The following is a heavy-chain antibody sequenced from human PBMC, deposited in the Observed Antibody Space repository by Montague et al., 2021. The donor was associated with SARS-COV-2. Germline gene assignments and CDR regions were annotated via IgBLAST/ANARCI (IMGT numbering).Heavy chain of an antibody. J-gene: IGHJ5*02. Sequence: SETLSLTCTVFGYSISSGYFWAWLRQPPGKGLEWIGSIYHAGYIHYNPSLKSRVSISIDTSRNQISLGVTDVAAADTAVYYCARAPCVGDCNSLAIWFDPWGQGTLVSVSS. CDR2: IYHAGYI. CDR3: ARAPCVGDCNSLAIWFDP. D-gene: IGHD2-21*02. V-gene: IGHV4-38-2*02. CDR1: GYSISSGYF.